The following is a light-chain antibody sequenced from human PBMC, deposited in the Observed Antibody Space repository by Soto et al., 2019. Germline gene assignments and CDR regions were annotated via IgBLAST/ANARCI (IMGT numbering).Light chain of an antibody. J-gene: IGLJ7*01. CDR3: SSYTSSSTLV. Sequence: QSALTQPASVSGSPGQSITISCTGTSSDVGGYNYVSWYQQHLGKAPKLMIYDVSNRPSGVSNRFSGSKSGNTASLTISGLQAEYEADYYCSSYTSSSTLVFGGGTQLTVL. CDR2: DVS. CDR1: SSDVGGYNY. V-gene: IGLV2-14*01.